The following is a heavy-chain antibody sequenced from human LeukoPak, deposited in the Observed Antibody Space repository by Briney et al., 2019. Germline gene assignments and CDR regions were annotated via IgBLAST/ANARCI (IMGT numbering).Heavy chain of an antibody. CDR3: TTGSVMVATRGY. CDR1: GFTFSNAW. CDR2: IKSKTDRGTT. J-gene: IGHJ4*02. V-gene: IGHV3-15*01. Sequence: PGGSLRLSCAASGFTFSNAWMSWVRQAPGKGLEWVGGIKSKTDRGTTDYAAPVKGRFTSARDDSKNTLYLQMNSLKTEDTAVYYCTTGSVMVATRGYWGQGTLVTVSS. D-gene: IGHD2-8*01.